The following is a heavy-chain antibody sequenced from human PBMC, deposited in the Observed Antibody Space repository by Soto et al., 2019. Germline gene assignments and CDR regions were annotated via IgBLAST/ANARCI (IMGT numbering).Heavy chain of an antibody. V-gene: IGHV3-23*01. Sequence: GGSLRLSCAASGFTFSSYAMSWVRQAPGKGLEWVSAISSSGVNTYYADSVKGRFTISRDNSKNTLYLQMNSLRVEDTAVYYCAKDWGYGSGTFTNFDYWGQGTLVTVSS. CDR1: GFTFSSYA. J-gene: IGHJ4*02. CDR3: AKDWGYGSGTFTNFDY. CDR2: ISSSGVNT. D-gene: IGHD3-10*01.